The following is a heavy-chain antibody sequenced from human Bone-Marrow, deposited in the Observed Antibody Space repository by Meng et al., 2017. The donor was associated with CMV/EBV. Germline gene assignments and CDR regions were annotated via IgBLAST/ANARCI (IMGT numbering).Heavy chain of an antibody. CDR3: ARVKVGGPSGRYFDY. D-gene: IGHD2-15*01. CDR2: IYYSGST. CDR1: GGSISNYY. Sequence: GSLRLSCSVSGGSISNYYWGWIRQPPGKGLEWIGYIYYSGSTNYNPSLKSRVTISVDTSENQFSLKLSSVTAADTAVYYCARVKVGGPSGRYFDYWGQGTLVTVSS. J-gene: IGHJ4*02. V-gene: IGHV4-59*01.